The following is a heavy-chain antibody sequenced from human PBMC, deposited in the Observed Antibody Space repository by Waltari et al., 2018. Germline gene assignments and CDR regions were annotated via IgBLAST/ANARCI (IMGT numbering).Heavy chain of an antibody. V-gene: IGHV3-7*01. CDR2: IKEDGSAK. CDR3: ARGSTTVDN. CDR1: GFTFRNYW. J-gene: IGHJ4*02. Sequence: EVQLVESGEGLVQPGGSLRLSCAASGFTFRNYWMTWVRQAPGKGLEWVANIKEDGSAKYYAHSVKGRFTISRDNAKNSLYLEMNSLRAEDTAVYYCARGSTTVDNWGQGTLVIVSS. D-gene: IGHD4-17*01.